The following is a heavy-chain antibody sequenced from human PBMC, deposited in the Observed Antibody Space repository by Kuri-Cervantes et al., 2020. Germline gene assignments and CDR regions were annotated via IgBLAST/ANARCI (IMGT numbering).Heavy chain of an antibody. J-gene: IGHJ4*02. CDR3: ARASRNYYDGVDY. Sequence: GGSLRLSCAASGFTFSSYGMHWVRQAPGKGLEWVAVIWYDGSNKYYADSVKGRFTISRDNAKNSLYLQMNSLRAEDTAVYYCARASRNYYDGVDYWGQGTLVTVSS. V-gene: IGHV3-33*01. CDR1: GFTFSSYG. D-gene: IGHD3-22*01. CDR2: IWYDGSNK.